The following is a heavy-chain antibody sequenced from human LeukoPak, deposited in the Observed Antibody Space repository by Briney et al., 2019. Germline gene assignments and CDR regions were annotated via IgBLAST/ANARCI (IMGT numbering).Heavy chain of an antibody. CDR3: ARESPACGEDCYFDY. Sequence: GRSLRLPCAASGFTFGSYAMHWVRQAPGRGLEWVAGISYDRTNKYYADSVKGRFTISRDNSKNTLYLQMNSLRTDDTAVYYCARESPACGEDCYFDYWGQGTLVTVSS. V-gene: IGHV3-30-3*01. CDR2: ISYDRTNK. CDR1: GFTFGSYA. J-gene: IGHJ4*02. D-gene: IGHD2-21*02.